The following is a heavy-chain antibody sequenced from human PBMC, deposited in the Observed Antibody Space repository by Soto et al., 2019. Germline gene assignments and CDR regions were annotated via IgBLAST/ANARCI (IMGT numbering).Heavy chain of an antibody. CDR2: IIPNFGTA. CDR3: ASGYDRSYYGMDV. J-gene: IGHJ6*02. Sequence: QVQLVQSGAEVKKPGSSVKVSCKASGGTFSSYAISWVRQAPGHGLEWMGGIIPNFGTANYAPKFQGRVTITAAEPTSTAYMELSSLRAEDTAVYYCASGYDRSYYGMDVWGQGTTVTVSS. D-gene: IGHD5-12*01. CDR1: GGTFSSYA. V-gene: IGHV1-69*01.